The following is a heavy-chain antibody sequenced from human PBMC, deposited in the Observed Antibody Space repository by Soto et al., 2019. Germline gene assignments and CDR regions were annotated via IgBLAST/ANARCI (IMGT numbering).Heavy chain of an antibody. D-gene: IGHD3-3*01. CDR1: GFTFSNAW. V-gene: IGHV3-48*02. CDR2: ISSSSSTI. CDR3: ARDLYDFWSGFSPRPSYCIDV. Sequence: GGSLRLSCAASGFTFSNAWMNWVRQAPGKGLEWVSYISSSSSTIYYADSVKGRFTISRDNAKNSLYLQMNSLRDEDTAVYYCARDLYDFWSGFSPRPSYCIDVWGQGTTVTVSS. J-gene: IGHJ6*02.